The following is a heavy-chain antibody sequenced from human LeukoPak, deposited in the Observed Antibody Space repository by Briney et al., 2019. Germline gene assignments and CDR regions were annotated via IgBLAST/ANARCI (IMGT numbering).Heavy chain of an antibody. CDR3: ARARGYSYSSPFDY. CDR1: GGTFSSYA. V-gene: IGHV1-69*13. Sequence: ASVKVSCRASGGTFSSYAISWVRQAPGQGLEWMGGIIPIFGTANYAQKFQGRVTITADESTSTAYMELSSLRSEDTAVYYCARARGYSYSSPFDYWGQGTLVTVSS. D-gene: IGHD5-18*01. J-gene: IGHJ4*02. CDR2: IIPIFGTA.